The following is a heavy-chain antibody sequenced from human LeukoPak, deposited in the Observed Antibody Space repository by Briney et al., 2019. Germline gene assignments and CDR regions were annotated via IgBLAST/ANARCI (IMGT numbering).Heavy chain of an antibody. J-gene: IGHJ4*02. CDR2: INHSGST. Sequence: SETLSLTCAVYGGSFSGYYWSWIRQPPGKGLEWIGEINHSGSTNYNPSLKSRVTISVDTSKNQFSLKLSSVTAADTAVYYCARGRSGWFPSPFYYWGQGTLVIVSS. D-gene: IGHD6-19*01. V-gene: IGHV4-34*01. CDR1: GGSFSGYY. CDR3: ARGRSGWFPSPFYY.